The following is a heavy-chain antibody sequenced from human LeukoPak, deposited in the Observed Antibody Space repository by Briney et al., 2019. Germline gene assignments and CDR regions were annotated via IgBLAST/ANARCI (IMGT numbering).Heavy chain of an antibody. J-gene: IGHJ4*01. Sequence: PSETLSLTCTVSGGSISSYYWSWIRQPPGKGLEWIGYIYYSGSTNYNPSLKSRVTISVDTSKNQYSLTLSSVTAADTAVYYCARDTVGADYWGQGTLVTVSS. CDR2: IYYSGST. V-gene: IGHV4-59*01. CDR3: ARDTVGADY. CDR1: GGSISSYY. D-gene: IGHD1-26*01.